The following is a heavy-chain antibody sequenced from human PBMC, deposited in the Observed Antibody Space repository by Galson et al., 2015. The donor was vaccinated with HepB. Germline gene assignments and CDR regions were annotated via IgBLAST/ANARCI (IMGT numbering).Heavy chain of an antibody. CDR3: ARRYSSSWYVKDL. D-gene: IGHD6-13*01. CDR2: INHSGST. J-gene: IGHJ5*02. Sequence: LSLTCAVYGGSFSGYYWSWIRQPPGKGLEWIGEINHSGSTNYNPSLKSRVTVSVDTSKNQFSLKLSSVTAADTAVYYCARRYSSSWYVKDLWGQGTLVTVSS. V-gene: IGHV4-34*01. CDR1: GGSFSGYY.